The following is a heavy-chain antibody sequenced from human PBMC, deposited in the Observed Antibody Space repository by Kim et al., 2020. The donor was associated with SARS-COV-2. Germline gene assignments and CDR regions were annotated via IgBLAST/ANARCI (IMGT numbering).Heavy chain of an antibody. CDR1: GFAFSNYA. Sequence: GGSLRLSCAASGFAFSNYAMSWVRQAPGKGLEWVSAMSGMGGSGGTTYYADSVKGRFTVSRDNSKNPLYLQMNSLRAEDTAIYYCTNGGVDTNYHYFDYWGQGTLVTVSS. D-gene: IGHD3-3*01. J-gene: IGHJ4*02. V-gene: IGHV3-23*01. CDR2: MSGMGGSGGTT. CDR3: TNGGVDTNYHYFDY.